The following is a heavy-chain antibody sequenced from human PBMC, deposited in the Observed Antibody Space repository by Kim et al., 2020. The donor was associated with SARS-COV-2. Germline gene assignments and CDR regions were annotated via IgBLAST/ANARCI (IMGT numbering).Heavy chain of an antibody. CDR3: ARHNDYGADYYYYGMDV. J-gene: IGHJ6*02. Sequence: SETLSLTCTVSGGSISSSSYYWGWIRQPPGKGLEWIGSIYYSGSTYYNPSLKSRVTISVDTSKNQFSLKLSSVTAADTAVYYCARHNDYGADYYYYGMDVWGQGTTVTVSS. V-gene: IGHV4-39*01. CDR2: IYYSGST. D-gene: IGHD4-17*01. CDR1: GGSISSSSYY.